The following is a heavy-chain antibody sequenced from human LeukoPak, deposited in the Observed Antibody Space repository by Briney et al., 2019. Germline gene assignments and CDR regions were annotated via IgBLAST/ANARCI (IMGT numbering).Heavy chain of an antibody. CDR1: GFTFSKFW. CDR3: ASSQWASVAHNY. CDR2: IKPDGREK. D-gene: IGHD2-8*01. Sequence: GGSLRLSCAASGFTFSKFWMSWVRQGPGKGLEWVANIKPDGREKYYVDSLKGRFTISRDNAKNSLYLQMNSLRAEDTAVYYCASSQWASVAHNYWGQGTLVTVSS. V-gene: IGHV3-7*01. J-gene: IGHJ4*02.